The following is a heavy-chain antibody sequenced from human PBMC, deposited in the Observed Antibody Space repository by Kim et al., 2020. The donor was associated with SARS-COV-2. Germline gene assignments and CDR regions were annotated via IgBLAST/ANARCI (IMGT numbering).Heavy chain of an antibody. J-gene: IGHJ6*02. CDR2: ISPNSDSK. D-gene: IGHD6-25*01. Sequence: GGSLRLSCAASGFGFGGYAMHWVREAPGKGLEWVSGISPNSDSKTYGDSVKGRFTISRDNDKNSLYLQMNSLRAEDTALYYCAKEISGSYRMDVWGQGTTVVVS. V-gene: IGHV3-9*01. CDR3: AKEISGSYRMDV. CDR1: GFGFGGYA.